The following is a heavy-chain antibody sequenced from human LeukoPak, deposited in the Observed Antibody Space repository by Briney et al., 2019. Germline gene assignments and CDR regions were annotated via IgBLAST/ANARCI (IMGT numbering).Heavy chain of an antibody. CDR2: ITSSSSHI. CDR1: EFVFSSHA. Sequence: TGGSLRLSCVASEFVFSSHAMIWVRQAPGKGLEWISSITSSSSHIFYADSVRGRFTISRDNANSALHLQMNSLRAEDTAVYYCARVFWETVNTGYYSDFWGQGTLVTVSS. V-gene: IGHV3-21*01. J-gene: IGHJ4*02. CDR3: ARVFWETVNTGYYSDF. D-gene: IGHD3-22*01.